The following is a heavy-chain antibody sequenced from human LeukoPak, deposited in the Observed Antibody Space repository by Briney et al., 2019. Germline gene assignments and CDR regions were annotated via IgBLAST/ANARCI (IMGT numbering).Heavy chain of an antibody. CDR1: GFTFSTYW. D-gene: IGHD5-24*01. J-gene: IGHJ4*02. V-gene: IGHV3-74*01. CDR3: ARCRDGYNYARYFDY. Sequence: PGGSLRLSCAASGFTFSTYWMHWVRRAPGKGLVWVSRINSDGSSTSYADSVKGRFTISRDNAKNTVYLQMNSLRAEDTAVYYCARCRDGYNYARYFDYWGQGTLVTVSS. CDR2: INSDGSST.